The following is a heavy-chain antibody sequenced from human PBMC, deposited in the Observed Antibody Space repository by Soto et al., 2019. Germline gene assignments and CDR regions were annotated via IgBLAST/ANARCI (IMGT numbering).Heavy chain of an antibody. Sequence: EVQLLESGGGLVQPGGSLRLSCAASGFTFSSYAMSWVRQAPGKGLEWVSAISGSGGSTYYADSVKGRFTITRDNSKNTLYLQMTSLRAEDTAVYYCAKARGKNTMVRGVLDYWGQGTLVTVSS. CDR3: AKARGKNTMVRGVLDY. V-gene: IGHV3-23*01. J-gene: IGHJ4*02. D-gene: IGHD3-10*01. CDR2: ISGSGGST. CDR1: GFTFSSYA.